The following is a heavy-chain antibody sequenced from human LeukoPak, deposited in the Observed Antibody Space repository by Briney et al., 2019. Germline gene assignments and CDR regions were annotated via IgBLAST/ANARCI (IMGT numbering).Heavy chain of an antibody. D-gene: IGHD2/OR15-2a*01. J-gene: IGHJ3*02. Sequence: PGGSLRLSCAASGFTFSSYSISWVRQAPGKGLEWVSYISTLSNIIHYADSVKGRFTISRDNAKNSLYLQMNSLRAEDTAEYYCAREGLFSFDIWGQGTMVTVSS. CDR2: ISTLSNII. CDR3: AREGLFSFDI. CDR1: GFTFSSYS. V-gene: IGHV3-48*01.